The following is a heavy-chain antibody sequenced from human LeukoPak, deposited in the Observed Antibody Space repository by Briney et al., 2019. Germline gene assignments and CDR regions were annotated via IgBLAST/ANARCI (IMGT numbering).Heavy chain of an antibody. D-gene: IGHD1/OR15-1a*01. CDR1: GYTFTSYY. CDR3: ARQDWNNYYFDY. CDR2: INPSGGST. Sequence: ASMKVSCKASGYTFTSYYMHWVRQAPGQGLEWMGIINPSGGSTSYAQKFQGRVTMTRDMSTSTVYMEPSSLRSEDTAVYYCARQDWNNYYFDYWGQGTLVTVSS. J-gene: IGHJ4*02. V-gene: IGHV1-46*01.